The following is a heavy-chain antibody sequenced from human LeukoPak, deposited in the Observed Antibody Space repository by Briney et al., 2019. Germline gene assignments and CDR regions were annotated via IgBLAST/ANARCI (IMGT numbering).Heavy chain of an antibody. CDR2: IYTSGST. V-gene: IGHV4-4*07. CDR3: ARGLMTIVVAKEGAFDI. Sequence: PSETLSLTCTVSGGSISSYYWSWIRQPAGKGLEWIWRIYTSGSTNYNPSLKSRVTMSVDTSKNQFSLKLSSVTAAATAAYYCARGLMTIVVAKEGAFDIWGQGTMVTVSS. CDR1: GGSISSYY. D-gene: IGHD3-22*01. J-gene: IGHJ3*02.